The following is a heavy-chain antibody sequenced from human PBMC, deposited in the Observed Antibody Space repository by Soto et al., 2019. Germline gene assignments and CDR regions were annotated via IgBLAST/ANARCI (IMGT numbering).Heavy chain of an antibody. CDR1: GFTVSSNY. Sequence: GGSLRLSCAASGFTVSSNYMGWVRQAPGKGLEWVSVIYSGGSTYYADSVKGRFTISRHNSKNTLYLQMNSLRAEDTAVYYCASNAYCSGGSCYSFAFDIWGQGTMVTVSS. CDR3: ASNAYCSGGSCYSFAFDI. J-gene: IGHJ3*02. V-gene: IGHV3-53*04. D-gene: IGHD2-15*01. CDR2: IYSGGST.